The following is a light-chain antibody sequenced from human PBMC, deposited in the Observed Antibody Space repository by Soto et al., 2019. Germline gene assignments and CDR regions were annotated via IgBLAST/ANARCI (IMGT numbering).Light chain of an antibody. CDR2: DAS. V-gene: IGKV1-5*01. CDR1: ESMSNC. J-gene: IGKJ1*01. Sequence: DIQLNQSTSTLSAYVGDRVNITCRASESMSNCLGWYQQKPGKAPKLLIYDASSLESGVPSRFSGSGSGTEFTLTISSLQPDDFATYYCQQYNSYWTFGQGTKVDIK. CDR3: QQYNSYWT.